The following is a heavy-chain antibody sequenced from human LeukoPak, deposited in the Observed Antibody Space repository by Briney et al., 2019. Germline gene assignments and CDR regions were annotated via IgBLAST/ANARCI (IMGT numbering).Heavy chain of an antibody. Sequence: ASVKVSCKASGGTFSSYAISWVRQAPGQGLEWMGGIIPIFGTANYAQKFQGRVTITTDESTGTAYMELSSLRSEDTAVYYCARYGGAYDSSGYSYWGQGTLVTVSS. CDR2: IIPIFGTA. V-gene: IGHV1-69*05. J-gene: IGHJ4*02. D-gene: IGHD3-22*01. CDR3: ARYGGAYDSSGYSY. CDR1: GGTFSSYA.